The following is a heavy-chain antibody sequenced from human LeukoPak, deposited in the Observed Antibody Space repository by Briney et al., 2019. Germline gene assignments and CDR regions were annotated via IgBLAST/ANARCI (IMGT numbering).Heavy chain of an antibody. D-gene: IGHD2-2*01. CDR1: GYTFTCYD. Sequence: GAPVKASCTASGYTFTCYDINWVRQATGQGLEWMGWMTPNSGNTGYAQKFQGRVTMTRNTSISTAYMELSSLRSEDTAVYCFARIVPERDYMDGGRKGTTVSVS. CDR2: MTPNSGNT. V-gene: IGHV1-8*01. CDR3: ARIVPERDYMDG. J-gene: IGHJ6*03.